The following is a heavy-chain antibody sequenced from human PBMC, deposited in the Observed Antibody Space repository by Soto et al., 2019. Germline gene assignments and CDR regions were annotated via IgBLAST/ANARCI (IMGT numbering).Heavy chain of an antibody. J-gene: IGHJ4*02. D-gene: IGHD5-12*01. CDR3: ARDRPTGYVSTYFDY. CDR1: GFTFSRYW. CDR2: IKQDGSEK. Sequence: PGGSLRLSCTASGFTFSRYWMNWVRQAPGKGLEWVANIKQDGSEKYYVDSVKGRFTISRDNANASLYLHMNSLRAEDTAVYYCARDRPTGYVSTYFDYWGQGTLVTVSS. V-gene: IGHV3-7*01.